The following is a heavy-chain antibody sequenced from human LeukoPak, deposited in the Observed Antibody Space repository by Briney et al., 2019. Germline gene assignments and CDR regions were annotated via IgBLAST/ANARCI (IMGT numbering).Heavy chain of an antibody. CDR3: ARVPGRGDGGYYYYYMDV. J-gene: IGHJ6*03. CDR2: ISSSSRYI. D-gene: IGHD1-14*01. Sequence: PGGSLRLSCAASGFTFSSYEMNWDRQAPGKGLEWVSSISSSSRYIDYADSLKGRFTISRDNAKNSLYLQMNSLRAEDTAVYYCARVPGRGDGGYYYYYMDVWGKGTTVTVSS. CDR1: GFTFSSYE. V-gene: IGHV3-21*01.